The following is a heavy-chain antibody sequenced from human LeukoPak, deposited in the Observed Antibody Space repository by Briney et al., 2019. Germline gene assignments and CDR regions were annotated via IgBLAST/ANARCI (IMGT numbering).Heavy chain of an antibody. CDR3: ARVRQFMGATYCDY. V-gene: IGHV4-4*07. CDR2: IYTSGST. Sequence: SETLSLTCTVSGGSISSYYWSWIRQPAGKGLEWIGRIYTSGSTNYNPSLKSRVTISVDKSKNQFSLKLSSVTAADTAVYYCARVRQFMGATYCDYWGQGTLVTVSS. D-gene: IGHD1-26*01. CDR1: GGSISSYY. J-gene: IGHJ4*02.